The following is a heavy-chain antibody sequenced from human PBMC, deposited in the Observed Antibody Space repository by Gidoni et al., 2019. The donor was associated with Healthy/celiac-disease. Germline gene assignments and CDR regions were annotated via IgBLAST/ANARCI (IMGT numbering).Heavy chain of an antibody. CDR3: ARSFPADYDFWSGFAVDYYYYGMDV. CDR1: GGSISSSSYY. Sequence: QLQLQESGPGLVKPSETLSLTCTVSGGSISSSSYYWGWLRQPPGKGLEWIGSIYYSGSTYYNPSLKSRVTISVDTSKNQFSLKLSSVTAADTAVYYCARSFPADYDFWSGFAVDYYYYGMDVWGQGTTVTVSS. CDR2: IYYSGST. D-gene: IGHD3-3*01. V-gene: IGHV4-39*01. J-gene: IGHJ6*02.